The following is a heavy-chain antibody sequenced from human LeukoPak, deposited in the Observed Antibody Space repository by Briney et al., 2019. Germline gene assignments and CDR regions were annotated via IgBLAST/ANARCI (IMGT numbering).Heavy chain of an antibody. J-gene: IGHJ5*02. Sequence: GESLKISCKGSGYSFTSYWIGWVRQMPGKGLEWMGIIYPGDSDTRYSPSFQGQVSISVDKSISTAYLQRSSLKASDTATYYCARFRYCSGGSCGDWFDPWGQGTLVTVSS. CDR1: GYSFTSYW. CDR2: IYPGDSDT. V-gene: IGHV5-51*01. CDR3: ARFRYCSGGSCGDWFDP. D-gene: IGHD2-15*01.